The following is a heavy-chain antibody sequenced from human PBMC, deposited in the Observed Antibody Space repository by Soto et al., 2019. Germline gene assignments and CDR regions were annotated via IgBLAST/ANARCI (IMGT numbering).Heavy chain of an antibody. CDR1: GFTVSSNY. Sequence: GRSLRLSCAASGFTVSSNYMSWVRQAPGKGLEWVSVIYSGGSTYYADSVKGRFTISRHNSKNTLYLLMNSLRAEDTAVYYCARDFRPPYGVRYFDYWGQGTLVTVSS. J-gene: IGHJ4*02. CDR3: ARDFRPPYGVRYFDY. D-gene: IGHD4-17*01. CDR2: IYSGGST. V-gene: IGHV3-53*04.